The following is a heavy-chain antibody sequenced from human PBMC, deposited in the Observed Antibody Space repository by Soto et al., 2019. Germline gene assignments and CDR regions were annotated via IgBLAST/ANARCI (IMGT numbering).Heavy chain of an antibody. V-gene: IGHV3-21*01. CDR2: ISSSSTYI. Sequence: EVQLVESGGGLVKPGGSLSLSCAASGFTFSSYSMNWVRQAPGKGLEWVSSISSSSTYIYYADSVKGRFTISRDNAKNSLDLQMNSLRAEDTAVYYCARPPHYYDSRGYYGYWGQGTLVTVSS. D-gene: IGHD3-22*01. J-gene: IGHJ4*02. CDR3: ARPPHYYDSRGYYGY. CDR1: GFTFSSYS.